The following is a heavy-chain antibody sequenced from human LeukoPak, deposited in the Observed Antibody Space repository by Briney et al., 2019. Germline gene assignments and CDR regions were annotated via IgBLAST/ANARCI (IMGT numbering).Heavy chain of an antibody. D-gene: IGHD3-3*01. Sequence: ASVKVSCKASGYTFTGYYIHWVRQAPGQGLEWMGRINPNGGGTNYAQKFQGRVTMTSDTSISTAYMELSRLRSDDTAVYYCARERKITIFGVACDYWGQGTPVTVSS. V-gene: IGHV1-2*06. CDR2: INPNGGGT. J-gene: IGHJ4*02. CDR1: GYTFTGYY. CDR3: ARERKITIFGVACDY.